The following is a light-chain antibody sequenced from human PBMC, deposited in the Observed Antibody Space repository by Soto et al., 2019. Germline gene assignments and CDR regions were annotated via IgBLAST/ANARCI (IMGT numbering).Light chain of an antibody. CDR2: STS. V-gene: IGKV1-12*01. CDR1: QGISGW. J-gene: IGKJ1*01. Sequence: DIQMTQSPSSVSASVVDRVTITCRASQGISGWLARCRQKXGKAPKVTIYSTSTLQTGVPSRLSGSGSGTYFTLTISGLQHEDFATYYCQQAYITPPTLGQGTKVDI. CDR3: QQAYITPPT.